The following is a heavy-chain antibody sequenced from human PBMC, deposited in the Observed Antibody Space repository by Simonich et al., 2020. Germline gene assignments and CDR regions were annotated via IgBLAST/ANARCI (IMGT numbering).Heavy chain of an antibody. V-gene: IGHV3-74*01. CDR2: INCASRST. J-gene: IGHJ4*02. CDR3: ARNRLEY. Sequence: EVQLVESGGGLVQPGGSLRLSCAASGFTFSSYWMHWVRQAPGKGLLWVSRINCASRSTSYADSVKGRVTSSRDNAKNTMYLQMNSLRAEDTAVYYCARNRLEYWGQGTLVTVSS. CDR1: GFTFSSYW.